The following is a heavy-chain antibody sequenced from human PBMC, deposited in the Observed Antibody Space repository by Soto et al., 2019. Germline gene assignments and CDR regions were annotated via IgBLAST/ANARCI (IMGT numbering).Heavy chain of an antibody. V-gene: IGHV1-18*01. CDR3: AREGPSPYYYSGMAF. CDR2: ISGYNGNT. Sequence: QGLEWMGWISGYNGNTNYEQKFQDRVTMTTDTTTNTAYMELRSLRSDDTAVYYCAREGPSPYYYSGMAFRRNGTTVTVSS. J-gene: IGHJ6*04. D-gene: IGHD2-2*01.